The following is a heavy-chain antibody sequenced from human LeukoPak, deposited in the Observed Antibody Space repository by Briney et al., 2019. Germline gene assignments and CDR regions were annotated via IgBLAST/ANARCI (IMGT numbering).Heavy chain of an antibody. CDR3: AILTGMAAAA. CDR2: VKEDGSEK. V-gene: IGHV3-7*01. Sequence: PGGSLRLSCAASGFTVSSNYMSWVRQAPGKGLEWVANVKEDGSEKYYVDSVKGRFTISRDNAKNTLYLQMNSLRAEDTAIYYCAILTGMAAAAWGQGTLVTVSS. J-gene: IGHJ5*02. D-gene: IGHD6-13*01. CDR1: GFTVSSNY.